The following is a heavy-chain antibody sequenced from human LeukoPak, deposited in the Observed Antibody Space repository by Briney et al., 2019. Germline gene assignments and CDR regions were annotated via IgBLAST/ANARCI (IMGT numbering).Heavy chain of an antibody. V-gene: IGHV3-11*04. D-gene: IGHD3-22*01. Sequence: GGSLRLSCAASGFTFSNYYMSWIRQAPGKGLEWVSYISSSGSTIFYADSVKGRFTISRDNAKNSLYLQMNSLRAEDTAVYYCARPITMIVVVPPDYWGQGTLVTVSS. CDR3: ARPITMIVVVPPDY. J-gene: IGHJ4*02. CDR2: ISSSGSTI. CDR1: GFTFSNYY.